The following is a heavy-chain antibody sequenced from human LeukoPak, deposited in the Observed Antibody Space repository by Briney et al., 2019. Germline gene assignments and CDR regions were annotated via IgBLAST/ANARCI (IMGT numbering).Heavy chain of an antibody. Sequence: GRSLRLSCAASGFTFSSYGMHWVRQAPGKGLEWVAVIWYDGSNKYYADSVKGRFTISRDNSKNTLYLQMNSLRAEDTAVYYCVRDAYYYGSGSPGENWFDPWGQGTLVTVSS. CDR1: GFTFSSYG. J-gene: IGHJ5*02. D-gene: IGHD3-10*01. CDR3: VRDAYYYGSGSPGENWFDP. V-gene: IGHV3-33*01. CDR2: IWYDGSNK.